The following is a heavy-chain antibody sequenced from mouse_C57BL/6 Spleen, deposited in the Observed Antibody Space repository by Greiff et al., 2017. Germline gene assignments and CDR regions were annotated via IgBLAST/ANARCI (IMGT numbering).Heavy chain of an antibody. D-gene: IGHD2-2*01. V-gene: IGHV5-16*01. CDR3: ARGGYRYYYAMDY. J-gene: IGHJ4*01. CDR1: GFTFSDYY. Sequence: EVQLVESEGGLVQPGSSMKLSCTASGFTFSDYYMAWVRQVPEKGLEWVANINYDGSSTYYLDSLKSRFIISRDNAKNILYLQMSSLKSEDTATHYCARGGYRYYYAMDYWGQGTSVTVSS. CDR2: INYDGSST.